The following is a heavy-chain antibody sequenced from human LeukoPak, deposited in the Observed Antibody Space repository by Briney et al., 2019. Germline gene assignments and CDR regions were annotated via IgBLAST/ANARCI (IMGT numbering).Heavy chain of an antibody. Sequence: SVKVSCKASGGTFSSYAISWVRQAPGQGLEWMGGIIPIFGTANYAQKFQGRVTITADKSTSTAYMELSSLRSEDTAVYYCARGADYYDSSGYGGFFDYWGQGTLVTVSS. D-gene: IGHD3-22*01. J-gene: IGHJ4*02. CDR2: IIPIFGTA. V-gene: IGHV1-69*06. CDR1: GGTFSSYA. CDR3: ARGADYYDSSGYGGFFDY.